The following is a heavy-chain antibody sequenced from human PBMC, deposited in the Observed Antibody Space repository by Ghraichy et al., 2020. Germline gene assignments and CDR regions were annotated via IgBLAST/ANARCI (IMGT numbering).Heavy chain of an antibody. V-gene: IGHV3-7*03. CDR1: GFTFSSYW. J-gene: IGHJ4*02. CDR3: ARDREDYYDSSGYEN. D-gene: IGHD3-22*01. Sequence: GGSLRLSCAASGFTFSSYWMSWVRQAPGKGLEWVANIKQDGSEKYYVDSVKGRFTISRDNAKNSLYLQMNSLRAEDTAVYYCARDREDYYDSSGYENWGQGTLVTVSS. CDR2: IKQDGSEK.